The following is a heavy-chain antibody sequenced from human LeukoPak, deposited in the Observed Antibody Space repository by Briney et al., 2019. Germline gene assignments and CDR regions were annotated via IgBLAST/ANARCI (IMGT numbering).Heavy chain of an antibody. J-gene: IGHJ6*03. V-gene: IGHV1-8*01. CDR3: ARGVVTAIGGYYYYYYYMDV. CDR2: MNPNSGNT. CDR1: GYTFTSYD. Sequence: ASVKASCKASGYTFTSYDINWVRQATGQGLEWMGWMNPNSGNTGYAQKFQGRVTMTRNTSISTAYMELSSLRSEDTAVYYCARGVVTAIGGYYYYYYYMDVWGKGTTVTVSS. D-gene: IGHD2-21*02.